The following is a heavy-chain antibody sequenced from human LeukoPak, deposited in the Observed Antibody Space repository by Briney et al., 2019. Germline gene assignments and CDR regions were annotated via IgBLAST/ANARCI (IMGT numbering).Heavy chain of an antibody. CDR1: GFTFSSYA. J-gene: IGHJ3*02. V-gene: IGHV3-30*04. Sequence: PGGSLRLSCAASGFTFSSYAMHWVRQAPGKGLEWVAVISYDGSNKYYADSVKGRFTISRDNSKNTLYLQMNSLRAEDTAVYYCARGKADLDAFDIWGQGTMVTVSS. CDR2: ISYDGSNK. CDR3: ARGKADLDAFDI.